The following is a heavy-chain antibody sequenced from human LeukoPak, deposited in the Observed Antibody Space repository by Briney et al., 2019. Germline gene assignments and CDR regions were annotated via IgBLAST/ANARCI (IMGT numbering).Heavy chain of an antibody. CDR2: IYHSGTT. Sequence: SETLSLTCTVSGDSISGYYWSWIRQPPGKGLEYIGYIYHSGTTNYSPSLKSRVTILVDTSKNQFSLKLSSVAAADTAVYYCARLPSGGGHFDFWGQGTLVTVSS. V-gene: IGHV4-59*08. D-gene: IGHD2-15*01. CDR3: ARLPSGGGHFDF. CDR1: GDSISGYY. J-gene: IGHJ4*02.